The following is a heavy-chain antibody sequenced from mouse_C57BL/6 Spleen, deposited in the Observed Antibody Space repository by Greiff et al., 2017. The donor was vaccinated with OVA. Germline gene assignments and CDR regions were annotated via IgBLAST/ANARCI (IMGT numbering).Heavy chain of an antibody. CDR3: ASQAPTTSSYYFDY. CDR2: IYPGSGNT. CDR1: GYTFTDYY. Sequence: QVQLQQSGAELVRPGASVKLSCKASGYTFTDYYINWVKQRPGQELEWIARIYPGSGNTYYNEKFKGKATLTAEKSSSTAYMQLSSLTSEDSAVYFCASQAPTTSSYYFDYWGQGTTLTVSS. V-gene: IGHV1-76*01. J-gene: IGHJ2*01. D-gene: IGHD2-10*01.